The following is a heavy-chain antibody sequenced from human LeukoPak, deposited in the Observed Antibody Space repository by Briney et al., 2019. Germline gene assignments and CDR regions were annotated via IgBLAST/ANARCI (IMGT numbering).Heavy chain of an antibody. D-gene: IGHD3-22*01. J-gene: IGHJ4*02. CDR1: GFTFSSYS. V-gene: IGHV3-21*01. CDR3: AREGVVVIGFDY. CDR2: ISSSSSYI. Sequence: KPGGSLRLSCAASGFTFSSYSMNWVRQAPGKGLEWVSSISSSSSYIYYADSVKGRFNISRDNAKNSLYLQMNSLRAEDTAVYYCAREGVVVIGFDYWGQGTLVTVSS.